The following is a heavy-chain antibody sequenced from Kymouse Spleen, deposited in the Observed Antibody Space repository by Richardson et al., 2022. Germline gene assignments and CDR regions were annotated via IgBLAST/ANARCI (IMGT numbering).Heavy chain of an antibody. J-gene: IGHJ4*02. CDR2: IWYDGSNK. V-gene: IGHV3-33*01. Sequence: QVQLVESGGGVVQPGRSLRLSCAASGFTFSSYGMHWVRQAPGKGLEWVAVIWYDGSNKYYADSVKGRFTISRDNSKNTLYLQMNSLRAEDTAVYYCARDRVYYGSGSYYTLDYWGQGTLVTVSS. CDR3: ARDRVYYGSGSYYTLDY. CDR1: GFTFSSYG. D-gene: IGHD3-10*01.